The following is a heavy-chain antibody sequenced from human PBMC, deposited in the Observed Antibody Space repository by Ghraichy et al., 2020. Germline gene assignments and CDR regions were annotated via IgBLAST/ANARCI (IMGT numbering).Heavy chain of an antibody. CDR3: ARGSAYCSNNTCYGGTGGFDP. D-gene: IGHD2-2*01. J-gene: IGHJ5*02. CDR1: GGPFNVYY. V-gene: IGHV4-34*01. CDR2: INHSGST. Sequence: SQTLSLTCAADGGPFNVYYWTWIRQPPGKGLEWIGEINHSGSTDYNPSLKSRVTISADTSKNQFSLQLNSVTAADTAVYYCARGSAYCSNNTCYGGTGGFDPWGQVTLVTVSS.